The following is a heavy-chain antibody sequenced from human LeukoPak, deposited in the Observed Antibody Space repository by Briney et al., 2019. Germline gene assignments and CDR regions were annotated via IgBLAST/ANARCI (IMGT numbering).Heavy chain of an antibody. CDR3: AGLSGSYLYSDY. CDR2: IIPIFGTA. J-gene: IGHJ4*02. V-gene: IGHV1-69*13. Sequence: SVKVSCKASGGTFSSYAISWVRQAPGQGLEWMGGIIPIFGTANYAQKFQGRVTITADESTGTAYMELSSLRSEDTAVYYCAGLSGSYLYSDYWGQGTLVTVSS. CDR1: GGTFSSYA. D-gene: IGHD1-26*01.